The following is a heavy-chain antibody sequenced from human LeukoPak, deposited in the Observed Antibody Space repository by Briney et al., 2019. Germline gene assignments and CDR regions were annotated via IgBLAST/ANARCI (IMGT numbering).Heavy chain of an antibody. CDR3: ASDISGYDAFDI. J-gene: IGHJ3*02. D-gene: IGHD3-9*01. CDR2: MNPNSGNT. V-gene: IGHV1-8*01. Sequence: ASVKVSCKASGYTFTSYDINWVRQATGQGLEWMGWMNPNSGNTGYAQKFQGRVTMTRNTSISTAYMELSSLRSEDTAVCYCASDISGYDAFDIWGQGTMVTVSS. CDR1: GYTFTSYD.